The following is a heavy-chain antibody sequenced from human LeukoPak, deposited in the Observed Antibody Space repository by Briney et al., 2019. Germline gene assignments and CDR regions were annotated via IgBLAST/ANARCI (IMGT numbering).Heavy chain of an antibody. Sequence: GGSLRLSCAASKFAFNTYSMNWVRQAPGKGLEWISYISSSSGTIYYADSVRGRFTISRDNAKNSLYLQMSSLRVEDTAVYYCARDRGDSGYGNFDYWGQGTLVTVSS. CDR2: ISSSSGTI. CDR3: ARDRGDSGYGNFDY. V-gene: IGHV3-48*01. CDR1: KFAFNTYS. J-gene: IGHJ4*02. D-gene: IGHD5-12*01.